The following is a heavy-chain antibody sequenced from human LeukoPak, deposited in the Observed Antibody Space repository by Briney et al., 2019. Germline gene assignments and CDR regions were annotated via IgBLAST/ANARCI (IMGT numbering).Heavy chain of an antibody. CDR2: ISSSSSYI. D-gene: IGHD1-26*01. V-gene: IGHV3-21*01. J-gene: IGHJ4*02. Sequence: GGSLRLSCAASGFAFSSYSMNWVRQAPGKGLEWVSCISSSSSYIYYADSVKGRFSISRDNAKKSLYLQMNILRAEDTAVYYCARNGIVGAGYYFDYWGQGTLVTVSS. CDR3: ARNGIVGAGYYFDY. CDR1: GFAFSSYS.